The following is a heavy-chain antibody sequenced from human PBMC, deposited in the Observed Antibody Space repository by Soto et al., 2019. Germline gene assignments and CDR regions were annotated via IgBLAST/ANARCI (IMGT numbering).Heavy chain of an antibody. CDR2: MYYSGTT. J-gene: IGHJ5*02. CDR1: GGSISSSDFY. CDR3: AVVDSTGNWFDP. V-gene: IGHV4-39*01. Sequence: QLQLQESGPGLVKPSETLSLTCTVSGGSISSSDFYWGWLRQPPGKGLDFIGSMYYSGTTYYNPSLKNRITISVDTSKNQFSLKFISVTAADTAVYYCAVVDSTGNWFDPWGQGGLVTVSS. D-gene: IGHD3-22*01.